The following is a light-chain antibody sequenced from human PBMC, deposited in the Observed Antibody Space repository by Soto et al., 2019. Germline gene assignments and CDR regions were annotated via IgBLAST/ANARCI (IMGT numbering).Light chain of an antibody. Sequence: QSVLTQPPSVSAAPGQKVTISCSGSSSNIGNNYVSWYQQLPGTAPKLLIYGNSNRPSGVPDRFSGSKSGTSASLAITGLQAEDEADYYCQSYDSSLSGAVFGGGTKVTVL. CDR3: QSYDSSLSGAV. J-gene: IGLJ2*01. CDR1: SSNIGNNY. CDR2: GNS. V-gene: IGLV1-40*01.